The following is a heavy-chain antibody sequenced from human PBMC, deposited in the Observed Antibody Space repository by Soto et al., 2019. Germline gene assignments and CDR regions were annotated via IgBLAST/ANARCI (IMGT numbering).Heavy chain of an antibody. CDR2: ISYDGSSK. CDR1: GFTFSSYA. J-gene: IGHJ6*02. D-gene: IGHD3-3*01. CDR3: ARDYKNSYYTIYYYYYVMDV. V-gene: IGHV3-30-3*01. Sequence: QVQLVESGGGVVQPGRSLRLSCAASGFTFSSYAMHWVRQAPGKGLEWVAVISYDGSSKYYADSVKGRFTISRDNSKNTLYLQMNSLRAEDTAVYYCARDYKNSYYTIYYYYYVMDVWGQGTTVTVSS.